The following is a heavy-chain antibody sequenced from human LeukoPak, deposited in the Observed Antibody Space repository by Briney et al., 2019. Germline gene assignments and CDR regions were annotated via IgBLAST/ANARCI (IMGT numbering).Heavy chain of an antibody. D-gene: IGHD2-15*01. J-gene: IGHJ4*02. Sequence: SETLSLTCAVYGGSLSGYYWTWIRQTPGKGLKWIGEINYSGNTNYNRSLKSRVTISADTSKNQFSLRLSSVTAADTAVYYCARRGTAYCRGGNCYSDKYFGYWGQGTQVTVSS. V-gene: IGHV4-34*01. CDR2: INYSGNT. CDR1: GGSLSGYY. CDR3: ARRGTAYCRGGNCYSDKYFGY.